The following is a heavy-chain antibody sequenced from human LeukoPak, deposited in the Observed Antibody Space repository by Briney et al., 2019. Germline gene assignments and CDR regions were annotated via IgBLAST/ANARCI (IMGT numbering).Heavy chain of an antibody. V-gene: IGHV3-7*03. CDR2: IKQDGSEK. CDR3: AKDNGGNSVPYYFDY. Sequence: GGSLRLSCAASGFTFSSYWMSWVRQAPGKGLEWVANIKQDGSEKYYVDSVKGRFTISRDNSKNTLYLQMNSLRAEDTAVYYCAKDNGGNSVPYYFDYWGQGTLVTVSS. D-gene: IGHD4-23*01. J-gene: IGHJ4*02. CDR1: GFTFSSYW.